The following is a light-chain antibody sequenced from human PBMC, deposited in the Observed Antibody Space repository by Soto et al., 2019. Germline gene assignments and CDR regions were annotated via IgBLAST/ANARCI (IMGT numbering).Light chain of an antibody. V-gene: IGKV1-5*03. Sequence: DIQLTQSPSTLSASVGDRVTITCRASQSISDWLAWYQQKPGTVPKLLIYAASTLEGGVPSRFSGSRSGTEFTLTVSRLQPDDFATYYCQQYNDSFPYTFGQGTKLEIK. CDR2: AAS. CDR1: QSISDW. CDR3: QQYNDSFPYT. J-gene: IGKJ2*01.